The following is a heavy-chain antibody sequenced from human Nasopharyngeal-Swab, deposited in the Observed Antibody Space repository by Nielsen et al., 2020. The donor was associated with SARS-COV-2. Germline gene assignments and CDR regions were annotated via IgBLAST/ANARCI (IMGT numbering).Heavy chain of an antibody. J-gene: IGHJ6*03. Sequence: ASVKVACKASGYTFTSYEINWVRQATGQGLEWMGWMNPNSGNTGYAQKFQGRVTMTRNTSISTAYMELSSLRSEDTAVYYCARAERGRIVVVITSFYYYYMDVWGKGTTVTVSS. CDR2: MNPNSGNT. CDR3: ARAERGRIVVVITSFYYYYMDV. CDR1: GYTFTSYE. V-gene: IGHV1-8*01. D-gene: IGHD3-22*01.